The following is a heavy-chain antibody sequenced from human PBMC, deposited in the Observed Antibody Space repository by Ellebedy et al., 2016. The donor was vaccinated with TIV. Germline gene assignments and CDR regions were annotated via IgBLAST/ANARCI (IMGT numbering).Heavy chain of an antibody. CDR3: ERHNPGGWGQRFDC. CDR1: GGSISTYF. J-gene: IGHJ4*02. Sequence: MPSEPLSLTCTVPGGSISTYFWSWIRQPPGKGLEWIGYIYYSATTKYNPSLKSRVTISGDTSTNQFSLRLSSVTAADTAVYYCERHNPGGWGQRFDCWGQGTLVTVSS. D-gene: IGHD3-16*01. V-gene: IGHV4-59*08. CDR2: IYYSATT.